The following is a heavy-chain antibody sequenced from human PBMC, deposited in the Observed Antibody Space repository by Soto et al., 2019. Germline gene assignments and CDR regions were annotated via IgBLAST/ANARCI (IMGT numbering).Heavy chain of an antibody. V-gene: IGHV4-34*10. CDR3: ARYDFGIFDK. J-gene: IGHJ4*02. CDR2: IDHSGSF. Sequence: SETLSLTCAVYGGSFSGYYWSWIRQPPGNGLEWIGEIDHSGSFNFNPSLESRVAMSIDTSKNQFSLKVTSVTAADTAVYYCARYDFGIFDKWGQGTLVTVSS. D-gene: IGHD4-17*01. CDR1: GGSFSGYY.